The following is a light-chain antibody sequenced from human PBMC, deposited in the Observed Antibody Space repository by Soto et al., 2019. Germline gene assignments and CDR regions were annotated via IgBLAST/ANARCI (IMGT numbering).Light chain of an antibody. V-gene: IGKV3-15*01. CDR1: QSVSSD. CDR3: QQYNTWPRT. CDR2: GAS. Sequence: VMTQSPASLSVSTGERATLSCRASQSVSSDLAWYQQKPGQAPRLLMFGASIRATNISARFTGSRSGTDFTLTVSSLQSEDFAVYFCQQYNTWPRTFGQGTKVDIK. J-gene: IGKJ1*01.